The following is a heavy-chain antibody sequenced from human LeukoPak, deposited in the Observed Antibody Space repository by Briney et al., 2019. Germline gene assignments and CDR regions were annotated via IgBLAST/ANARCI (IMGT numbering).Heavy chain of an antibody. CDR3: TRAGEDYYDSSGFYNF. Sequence: GGSLRLSCAASGFTVRSNYMSWVRQPPGKGLEWVSVIYSGGSTFYADSVKGRFTISRDSSKNTLFLQMNSLRAEDTAVYYCTRAGEDYYDSSGFYNFWGQGTLVTVSS. CDR2: IYSGGST. V-gene: IGHV3-66*01. CDR1: GFTVRSNY. D-gene: IGHD3-22*01. J-gene: IGHJ4*02.